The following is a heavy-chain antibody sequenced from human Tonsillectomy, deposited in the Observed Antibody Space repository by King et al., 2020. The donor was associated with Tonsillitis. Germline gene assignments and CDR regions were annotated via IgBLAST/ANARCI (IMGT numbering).Heavy chain of an antibody. CDR2: ISWDGGST. CDR1: GFTFDDYT. CDR3: AKAYCSGCTRHPGGQYYGMDV. Sequence: VQLVESGGVVAQPGGSLRLSCAASGFTFDDYTMHWVRQAPGKGREWVSLISWDGGSTYYADSVKGRFTISRDNSRNSLYLQMNSLRTEDTALYYCAKAYCSGCTRHPGGQYYGMDVWGQGTTVTVSS. D-gene: IGHD2-15*01. V-gene: IGHV3-43*01. J-gene: IGHJ6*02.